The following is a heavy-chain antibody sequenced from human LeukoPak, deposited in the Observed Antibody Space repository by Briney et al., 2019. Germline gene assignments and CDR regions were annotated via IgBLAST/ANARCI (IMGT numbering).Heavy chain of an antibody. CDR3: AKYTSGTSYRGLDQ. D-gene: IGHD3-10*01. Sequence: GESLRLSCGASGLTVSSYAMSWVRQAPGKGLEWVSTIIGSAANTYYADSVKGRFTISRDDSKNTVYLQMNSLRAEGTAVYSCAKYTSGTSYRGLDQWGHGTLVTVSS. CDR1: GLTVSSYA. CDR2: IIGSAANT. J-gene: IGHJ4*01. V-gene: IGHV3-23*01.